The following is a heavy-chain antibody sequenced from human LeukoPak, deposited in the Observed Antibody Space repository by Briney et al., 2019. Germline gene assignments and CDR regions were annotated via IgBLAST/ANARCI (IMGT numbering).Heavy chain of an antibody. CDR2: IYHSGST. CDR1: GYSISSGYY. CDR3: ARFSSSWYGGIDY. J-gene: IGHJ4*02. Sequence: SETLSLXCGVSGYSISSGYYWGWILQPPGKGLAWIGSIYHSGSTYYNPSLKSRVTISVDTSKNQFSLKLSSVTAADTAVYYCARFSSSWYGGIDYWGQGTLVTVSS. V-gene: IGHV4-38-2*01. D-gene: IGHD6-13*01.